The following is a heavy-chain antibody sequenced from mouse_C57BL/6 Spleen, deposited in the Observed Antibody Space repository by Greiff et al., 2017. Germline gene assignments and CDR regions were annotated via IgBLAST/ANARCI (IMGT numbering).Heavy chain of an antibody. V-gene: IGHV1-76*01. Sequence: VKLMESGAELVRPGASVKLSCKASGYTFTDYYINWVKQRPGQGLEWIARIYPGSGNTYYNEKFKGKATLTAEKSSSTAYMQLSSLTSEDSAVYFCARGCPFAYWGQGTLVTVSA. D-gene: IGHD3-3*01. CDR1: GYTFTDYY. CDR2: IYPGSGNT. J-gene: IGHJ3*01. CDR3: ARGCPFAY.